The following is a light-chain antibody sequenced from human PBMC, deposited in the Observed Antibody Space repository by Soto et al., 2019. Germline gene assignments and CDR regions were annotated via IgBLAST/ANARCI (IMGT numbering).Light chain of an antibody. V-gene: IGKV3D-15*02. CDR2: GAS. J-gene: IGKJ5*01. Sequence: EIVMTQSPATLSVSPGERATLSCRASQSVGSNLAWYQQKPGQAPRLLIYGASTRATGIPDRFSGSGSGTDFTLTISRLEAEDFAVYYCQQSSSSPITFGQGTRLEIK. CDR3: QQSSSSPIT. CDR1: QSVGSN.